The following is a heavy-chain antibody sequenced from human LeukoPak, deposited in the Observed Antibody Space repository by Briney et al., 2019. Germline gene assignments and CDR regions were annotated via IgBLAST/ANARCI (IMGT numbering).Heavy chain of an antibody. Sequence: SETLSLTCTVSGGSISSSSYYWGWIRQPPGKGLEWIGSIYYSGSTYYNPSLKSRVTISVDTSKNQFSLKLSSVTAADTAVYYCARETVGATGGLDYWGQGTLVTVSS. V-gene: IGHV4-39*07. D-gene: IGHD1-26*01. CDR1: GGSISSSSYY. CDR3: ARETVGATGGLDY. CDR2: IYYSGST. J-gene: IGHJ4*02.